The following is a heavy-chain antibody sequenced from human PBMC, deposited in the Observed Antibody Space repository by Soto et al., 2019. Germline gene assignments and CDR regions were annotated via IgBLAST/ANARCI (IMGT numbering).Heavy chain of an antibody. Sequence: PGGSLRLSCAASGFTFSSYAMSWVRQAPGKGLEWVSAISGSGGSTYYADSVKGRFTISRDNSKNTLYLQMNSLRAEDTAVYYCANFHLRYYDGSGSYYNENRFDYWGQGTLVTVSS. V-gene: IGHV3-23*01. D-gene: IGHD3-10*01. CDR3: ANFHLRYYDGSGSYYNENRFDY. J-gene: IGHJ4*02. CDR2: ISGSGGST. CDR1: GFTFSSYA.